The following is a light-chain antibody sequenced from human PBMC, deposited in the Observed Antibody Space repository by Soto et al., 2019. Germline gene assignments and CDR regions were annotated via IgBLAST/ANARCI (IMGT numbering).Light chain of an antibody. Sequence: QSVLNQPASVYGSPGQSITISCTGVSNDAGGYYLVSWYQQHPGQAPKLIIYEDTKRPSGVSSRFSGSTSDNTPPLTISGLQAADEADYYCCSYAGHSTYVFAGGTKVTVL. J-gene: IGLJ1*01. CDR2: EDT. V-gene: IGLV2-23*01. CDR1: SNDAGGYYL. CDR3: CSYAGHSTYV.